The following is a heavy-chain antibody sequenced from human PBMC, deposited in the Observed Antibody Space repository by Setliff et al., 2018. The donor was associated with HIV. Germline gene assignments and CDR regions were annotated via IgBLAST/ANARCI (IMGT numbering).Heavy chain of an antibody. CDR1: GFTFDDYG. CDR2: INWNGGST. D-gene: IGHD2-15*01. CDR3: ARGLGVVVAATRGVAFDI. Sequence: PGGSLRLSCAASGFTFDDYGMSWVRQAPGKGLEWVSGINWNGGSTGYADSVKGRFTISRDNAKNSLYLQMNSLRAEDTAFYYCARGLGVVVAATRGVAFDIWGQGTMVTVSS. V-gene: IGHV3-20*04. J-gene: IGHJ3*02.